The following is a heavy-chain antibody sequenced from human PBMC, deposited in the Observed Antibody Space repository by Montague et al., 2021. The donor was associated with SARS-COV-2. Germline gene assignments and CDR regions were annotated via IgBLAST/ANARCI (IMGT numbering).Heavy chain of an antibody. V-gene: IGHV4-59*01. CDR3: AGDRLYYGSDRYYVDTVDM. D-gene: IGHD3-10*01. CDR1: GGSITSNW. Sequence: SETLSLTCTVSGGSITSNWWSWIRQPPGKGLEWVGYALYTGRSRSNPSLQSRVFISVDTSKNQVSLKLSSVTAADTAVSYCAGDRLYYGSDRYYVDTVDMWGQGTMVTVSS. CDR2: ALYTGRS. J-gene: IGHJ3*02.